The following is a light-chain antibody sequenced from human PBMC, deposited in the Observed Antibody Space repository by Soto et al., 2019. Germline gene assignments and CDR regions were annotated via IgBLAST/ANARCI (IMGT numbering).Light chain of an antibody. J-gene: IGLJ1*01. CDR1: SSDLAIYNY. CDR2: QVT. Sequence: QSALTQPASVSGSPGQSITISCTGTSSDLAIYNYVSWYQQQPGKAPKLMIYQVTNRPSGVSNRFSGSRSGNTASLTISGLQDEDEAYYYCSSYTDSSNYVFGTGTKLTVL. CDR3: SSYTDSSNYV. V-gene: IGLV2-14*01.